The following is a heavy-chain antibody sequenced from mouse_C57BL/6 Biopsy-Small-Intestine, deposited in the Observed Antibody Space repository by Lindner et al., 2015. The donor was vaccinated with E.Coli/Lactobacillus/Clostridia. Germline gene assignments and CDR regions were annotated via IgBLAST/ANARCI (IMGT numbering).Heavy chain of an antibody. CDR2: IWTGGGT. V-gene: IGHV2-9-1*01. CDR3: ARIYYDYDGGDAMDY. J-gene: IGHJ4*01. CDR1: GFSLTSYA. D-gene: IGHD2-4*01. Sequence: VQLQESGPGLVAPSQSLSXTCTVSGFSLTSYAISWVRQPPGKGLEWLGVIWTGGGTNYNSALKSRLSISKDNSKSQVFLKMNSLQTDDTARYYCARIYYDYDGGDAMDYWGQGTSVTVSS.